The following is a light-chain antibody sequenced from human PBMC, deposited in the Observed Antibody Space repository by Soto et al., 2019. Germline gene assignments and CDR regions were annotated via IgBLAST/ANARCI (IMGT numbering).Light chain of an antibody. Sequence: EIGLTQSPGTLSLSPGERATLSCRASQRVSSSYLAWYQQKPGQAPRLLIYGASSRATGIPDRFSGSGSGTDFTLTISRLEPEDFAVYFCQRYGSSPPFTFGQGTKVDI. V-gene: IGKV3-20*01. CDR2: GAS. CDR1: QRVSSSY. CDR3: QRYGSSPPFT. J-gene: IGKJ2*01.